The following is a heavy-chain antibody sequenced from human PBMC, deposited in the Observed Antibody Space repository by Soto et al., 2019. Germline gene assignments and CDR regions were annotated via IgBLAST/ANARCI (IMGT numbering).Heavy chain of an antibody. Sequence: NLSWKAAGYGLTSVDINRVRQTAGQGLEWMGWMQPSTGRTGYAQKFQGRVTMTRDTSINTAYMELTTLTSDDTAFYYCARGVSAGVDYWGQGTLVTVSS. J-gene: IGHJ4*02. D-gene: IGHD1-26*01. V-gene: IGHV1-8*01. CDR3: ARGVSAGVDY. CDR1: GYGLTSVD. CDR2: MQPSTGRT.